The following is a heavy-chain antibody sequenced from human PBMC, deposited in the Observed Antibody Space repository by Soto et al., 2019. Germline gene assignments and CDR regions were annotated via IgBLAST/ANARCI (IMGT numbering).Heavy chain of an antibody. D-gene: IGHD4-17*01. CDR1: GGSISNYH. Sequence: PSETLSLTCTFFGGSISNYHWIWIRKSPGKGLEWIADIYYSGSTNYNPSLKSRVTISVDKSKNQFSLKLSSVTAADTAVYYCARRSFYGDYGAFDIWGQGTMVTVSS. CDR3: ARRSFYGDYGAFDI. V-gene: IGHV4-59*08. J-gene: IGHJ3*02. CDR2: IYYSGST.